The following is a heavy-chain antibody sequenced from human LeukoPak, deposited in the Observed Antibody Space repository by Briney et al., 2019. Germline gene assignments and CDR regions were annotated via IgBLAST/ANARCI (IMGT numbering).Heavy chain of an antibody. V-gene: IGHV3-23*01. Sequence: GGSLTLSCAASGFTFSSYAMSWVREAPGKGLVLVSDISGTGGSTSYAASVKGRFTISRDNPKHPLYLQMNSLRAEDTAVYSCARDRPFFEYWGQGALVTVPS. CDR1: GFTFSSYA. CDR3: ARDRPFFEY. J-gene: IGHJ4*02. CDR2: ISGTGGST.